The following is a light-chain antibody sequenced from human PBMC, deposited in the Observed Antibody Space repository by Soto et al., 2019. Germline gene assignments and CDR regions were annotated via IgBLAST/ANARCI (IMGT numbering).Light chain of an antibody. CDR1: QSISSSY. CDR2: GAS. V-gene: IGKV3-20*01. Sequence: EIVVTQSPGTLSLSPGERATLSCRASQSISSSYLAWYQQKPGQAPRLLIYGASSRATGIPDRFSGCGSGTDFTLTISRLEPEDFAVYYCQQYVNSLYTFGQGTKLEIK. J-gene: IGKJ2*01. CDR3: QQYVNSLYT.